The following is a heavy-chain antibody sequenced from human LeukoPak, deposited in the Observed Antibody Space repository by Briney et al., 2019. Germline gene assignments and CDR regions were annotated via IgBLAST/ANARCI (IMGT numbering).Heavy chain of an antibody. V-gene: IGHV4-38-2*01. CDR1: GYSISSGYY. CDR2: IYHSGST. Sequence: NSSGTLSLTCAVSGYSISSGYYWGWIRQPPGKGLEWIGSIYHSGSTYYNPSLKSRVTISVDTSKNQFSLKLSSVTAADTAVYYCARRLHGIVVVPADPWGQGTLLTVSS. J-gene: IGHJ5*02. CDR3: ARRLHGIVVVPADP. D-gene: IGHD2-2*01.